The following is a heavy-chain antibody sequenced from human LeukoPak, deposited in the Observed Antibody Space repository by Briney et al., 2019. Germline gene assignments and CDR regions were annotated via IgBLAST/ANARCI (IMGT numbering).Heavy chain of an antibody. J-gene: IGHJ4*02. Sequence: ASVKVSCKASGYTFTSYYIHWVRQAPGQGLEWMGIINPSGGSTSYAQKFQGRVTMTRDMSTSTVYMELSSLRSEDTAVYYCARDITMVRGVTKLGGYWGQGTLVTVSS. CDR2: INPSGGST. CDR1: GYTFTSYY. D-gene: IGHD3-10*01. V-gene: IGHV1-46*01. CDR3: ARDITMVRGVTKLGGY.